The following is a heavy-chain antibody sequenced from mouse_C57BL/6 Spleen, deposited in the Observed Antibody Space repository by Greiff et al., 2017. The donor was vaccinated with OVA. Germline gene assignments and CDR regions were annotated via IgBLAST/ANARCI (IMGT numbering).Heavy chain of an antibody. CDR1: GYNFTNTY. J-gene: IGHJ2*01. CDR3: DSRDY. V-gene: IGHV14-3*01. Sequence: VHVKQSVAELVRPGASVKLSCTASGYNFTNTYMHWVKQRPEQGLEWIGRIDPANGNTKYAPKFKGKATITAATSSNTAYLQLSSLTSEETAIYYCDSRDYWGQGTTLTVSS. CDR2: IDPANGNT.